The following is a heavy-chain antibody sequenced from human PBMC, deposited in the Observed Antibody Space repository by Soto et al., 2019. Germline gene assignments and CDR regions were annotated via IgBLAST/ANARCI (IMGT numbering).Heavy chain of an antibody. D-gene: IGHD3-10*01. Sequence: GESLKISCAASGFTFSSYSMNWVRQAPGKGLEWVSYISSSSSTIYYADSVKGRFTISRDNAKNSLYLQMNSLRAEDTAVYYCARAGGSGSYYNSYYFDYWGQGTLVTVSS. CDR1: GFTFSSYS. V-gene: IGHV3-48*04. CDR2: ISSSSSTI. J-gene: IGHJ4*02. CDR3: ARAGGSGSYYNSYYFDY.